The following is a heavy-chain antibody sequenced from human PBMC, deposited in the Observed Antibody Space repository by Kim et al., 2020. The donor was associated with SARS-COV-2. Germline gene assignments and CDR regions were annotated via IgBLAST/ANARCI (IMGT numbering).Heavy chain of an antibody. V-gene: IGHV4-39*01. CDR3: ARSRGAY. Sequence: SETLSLTCTVSGGSISSSSYYWGWIRQPPGKGLEWIGSFYYSGNTYYNPSLKSRVTVSVDTSKNQFSLKLSSVTAADTAVYYCARSRGAYWGQGTLVTVSS. J-gene: IGHJ4*02. CDR1: GGSISSSSYY. D-gene: IGHD3-16*01. CDR2: FYYSGNT.